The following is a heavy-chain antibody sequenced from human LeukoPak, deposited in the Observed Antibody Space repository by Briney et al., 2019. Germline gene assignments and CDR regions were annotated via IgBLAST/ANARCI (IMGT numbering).Heavy chain of an antibody. CDR3: AKDYSSSWYARFDY. V-gene: IGHV3-9*01. J-gene: IGHJ4*02. CDR1: GFTFDDYA. Sequence: GGSLRLSCAASGFTFDDYAMHWVRQAPGKGLEWVSGISWNSGSIGYADSVKGRFTISRDNAKNSLYLQMNSLRAEDTALYYCAKDYSSSWYARFDYWGQGTLVAVSS. D-gene: IGHD6-13*01. CDR2: ISWNSGSI.